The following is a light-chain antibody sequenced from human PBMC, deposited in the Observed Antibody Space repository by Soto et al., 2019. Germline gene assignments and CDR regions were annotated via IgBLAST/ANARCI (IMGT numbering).Light chain of an antibody. CDR1: RSNIGTSS. CDR2: TTN. Sequence: QSVLTQPHSASGTPGQRVTISCSGSRSNIGTSSVHLFQQHPGAAPKLLISTTNQRPSGVPERFSGSKSGTSASLAISGLQSEDEADYYCAAWDDSLNGHGFGTGTKVTVL. CDR3: AAWDDSLNGHG. J-gene: IGLJ1*01. V-gene: IGLV1-44*01.